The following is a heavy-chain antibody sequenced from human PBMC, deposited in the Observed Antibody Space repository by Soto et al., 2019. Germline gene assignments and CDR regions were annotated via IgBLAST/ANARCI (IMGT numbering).Heavy chain of an antibody. Sequence: SETLSLTCAVSDYSITNGYYWGWIRQPPGKGLEWIGRIYYSGKTYYSPSLKRRVTISVDTSKNRFSLKLNSVTAADTAVYFCARQGYGSGPNRFDSWGQGTLVTVSS. CDR3: ARQGYGSGPNRFDS. V-gene: IGHV4-38-2*01. D-gene: IGHD3-10*01. CDR2: IYYSGKT. CDR1: DYSITNGYY. J-gene: IGHJ5*01.